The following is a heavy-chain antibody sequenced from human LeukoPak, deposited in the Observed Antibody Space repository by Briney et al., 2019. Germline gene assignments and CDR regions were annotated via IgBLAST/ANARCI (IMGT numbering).Heavy chain of an antibody. CDR3: ARDGDYHYFDY. D-gene: IGHD4-17*01. V-gene: IGHV4-59*01. CDR2: IYYSGST. J-gene: IGHJ4*02. Sequence: SETLSLTCTVSGGSISSYYWSWIRQPPGKGLEWIGYIYYSGSTNYNPSLKSRVTKSVDTSKNHFSLKLSSVTAADTAVYYCARDGDYHYFDYWGQGTLVTVSS. CDR1: GGSISSYY.